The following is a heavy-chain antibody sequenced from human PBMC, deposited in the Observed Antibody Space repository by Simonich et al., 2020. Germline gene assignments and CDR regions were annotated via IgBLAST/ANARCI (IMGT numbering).Heavy chain of an antibody. Sequence: EVQLVESGGGLVKPGGSLRLSCAASGFTFSSYWMHWVRQAPGKGLVWLPRINSDGSSTSYADPVKGRFTISRDNAKNTLYLQMNSLRAEDTAVYYFARDYSNYDAFDIWGQGTMVTVSS. CDR3: ARDYSNYDAFDI. D-gene: IGHD4-4*01. J-gene: IGHJ3*02. V-gene: IGHV3-74*01. CDR2: INSDGSST. CDR1: GFTFSSYW.